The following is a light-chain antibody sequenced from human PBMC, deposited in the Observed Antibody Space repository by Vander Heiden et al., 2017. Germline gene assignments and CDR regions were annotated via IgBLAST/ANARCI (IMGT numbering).Light chain of an antibody. CDR3: QQYKSYLFT. CDR2: KAS. Sequence: DIPMTQSPSTLSASVGDRVTITCRASQSISSWLAWYQQKPGKAPKLLIYKASSLESGVPSRFIGSGSGTEFTLTISSLQPDDVATYYCQQYKSYLFTFGPGTKVDIK. CDR1: QSISSW. V-gene: IGKV1-5*03. J-gene: IGKJ3*01.